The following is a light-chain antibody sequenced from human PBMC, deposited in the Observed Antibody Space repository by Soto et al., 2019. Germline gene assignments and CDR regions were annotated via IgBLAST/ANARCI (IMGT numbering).Light chain of an antibody. V-gene: IGLV2-14*01. J-gene: IGLJ1*01. Sequence: QSALTQPASVSGSLGQSITISCTGTNSDVGGYNYVSWYQQHPGEAPTLIIYEVSNRPSGVSNRFSGSKSGNTASLTISGLQTEDEAHYYCCSYASSTTLYVFGTGTKLTVL. CDR3: CSYASSTTLYV. CDR2: EVS. CDR1: NSDVGGYNY.